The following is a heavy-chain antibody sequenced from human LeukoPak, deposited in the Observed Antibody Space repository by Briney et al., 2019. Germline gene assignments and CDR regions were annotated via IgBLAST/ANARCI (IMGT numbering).Heavy chain of an antibody. CDR3: AKGGGMTGEDFDY. V-gene: IGHV3-23*01. J-gene: IGHJ4*02. CDR1: GFTFSSYA. CDR2: ISGSGGST. Sequence: GGSLRLSCAAAGFTFSSYAMSWVRQAPGKGLEWVSAISGSGGSTYYADSVKGRFAISRDNSKNTLYLQMNSLRAEDTAVYYCAKGGGMTGEDFDYWGQGTLVTVSS. D-gene: IGHD1-20*01.